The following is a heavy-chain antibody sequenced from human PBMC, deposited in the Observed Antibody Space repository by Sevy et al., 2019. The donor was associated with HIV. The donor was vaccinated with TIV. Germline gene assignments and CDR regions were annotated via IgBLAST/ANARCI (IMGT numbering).Heavy chain of an antibody. CDR3: ARESIGALGDFDY. D-gene: IGHD6-13*01. Sequence: SETLSLTCTVSGGSISNYFWSWIRQPPGKGLEWIGYIYYSGNINYNPSLKSRVTISVDSSKNQFSLKLSSVTAADTAVYYCARESIGALGDFDYWGQGTLVTVSS. CDR2: IYYSGNI. J-gene: IGHJ4*02. V-gene: IGHV4-59*01. CDR1: GGSISNYF.